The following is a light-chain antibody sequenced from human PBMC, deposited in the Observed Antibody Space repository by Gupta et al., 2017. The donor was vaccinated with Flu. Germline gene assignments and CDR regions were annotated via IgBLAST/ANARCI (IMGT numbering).Light chain of an antibody. V-gene: IGKV1-5*03. Sequence: DIQMTQSPSTLSTSVGDSVTMTCRASQSIDSWLEWYQLKPGKAPKLLIYMASTLHSGVPYRFSGSGSGTEFTLTSNHGQTDDFANYYFQHDSTFKTFGVGTKVEVK. CDR1: QSIDSW. CDR3: QHDSTFKT. CDR2: MAS. J-gene: IGKJ4*02.